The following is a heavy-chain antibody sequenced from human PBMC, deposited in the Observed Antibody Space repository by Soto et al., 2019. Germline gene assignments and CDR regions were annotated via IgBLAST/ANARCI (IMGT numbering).Heavy chain of an antibody. D-gene: IGHD2-2*01. V-gene: IGHV3-23*01. CDR2: ISATGIST. J-gene: IGHJ4*01. CDR3: ARDKDTSSWAGFDF. Sequence: GGSLRLSCAASGFTFATYAMSWVRQAPGKGLEWVSAISATGISTHYADSVKGRVTISRDNSANTLSLEMSSLTAEDTAVYYCARDKDTSSWAGFDFWGHGTLVTVSS. CDR1: GFTFATYA.